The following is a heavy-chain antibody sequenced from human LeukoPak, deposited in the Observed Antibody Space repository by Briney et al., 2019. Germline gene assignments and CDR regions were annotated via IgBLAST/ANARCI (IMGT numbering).Heavy chain of an antibody. Sequence: PSETLSLTCTVSGGSISSYYWSWIRQPPGKGLEWIGYIYYSGSTNYNPSLKSRVTISVDTSKNQFSLKLSSVTAADTAVYYCARGVAAASERALDIWGQGTMVTVSS. V-gene: IGHV4-59*01. J-gene: IGHJ3*02. CDR1: GGSISSYY. D-gene: IGHD6-13*01. CDR3: ARGVAAASERALDI. CDR2: IYYSGST.